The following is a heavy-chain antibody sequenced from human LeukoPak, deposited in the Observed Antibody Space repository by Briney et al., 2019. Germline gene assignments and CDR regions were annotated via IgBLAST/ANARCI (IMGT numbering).Heavy chain of an antibody. J-gene: IGHJ5*02. D-gene: IGHD3-10*01. CDR1: GYSISSGYY. V-gene: IGHV4-38-2*01. CDR3: ASSYYGSGVNWFDP. CDR2: IYHSGST. Sequence: PSETLSLTCAVSGYSISSGYYWGWIRQPPGKGLEWIGSIYHSGSTYYNPSLKSRVTISVDTSKNQFSPKLSSVTAADTAVYYCASSYYGSGVNWFDPWGQGTLVTVSS.